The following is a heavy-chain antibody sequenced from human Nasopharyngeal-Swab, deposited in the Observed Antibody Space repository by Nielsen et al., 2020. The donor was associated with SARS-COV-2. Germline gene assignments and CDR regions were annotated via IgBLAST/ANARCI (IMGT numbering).Heavy chain of an antibody. CDR2: TYYRSKWYN. V-gene: IGHV6-1*01. J-gene: IGHJ6*03. D-gene: IGHD4-17*01. CDR1: GDRVSSSSAA. Sequence: SQTLPLTRAIPGDRVSSSSAAWNWLRQSPSRGLEWLGRTYYRSKWYNDYAVSVKSRITINPDTSKNQFSLHLNSVTPEDTAVYYCARARGAYGDYYYYYYTDVWGKGTTVTVSS. CDR3: ARARGAYGDYYYYYYTDV.